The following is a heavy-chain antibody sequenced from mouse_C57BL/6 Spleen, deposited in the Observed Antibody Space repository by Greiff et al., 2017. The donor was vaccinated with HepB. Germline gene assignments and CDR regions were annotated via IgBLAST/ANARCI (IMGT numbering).Heavy chain of an antibody. V-gene: IGHV1-69*01. CDR3: ASGGYYGESAMDY. CDR2: IDPSDSYT. D-gene: IGHD2-3*01. J-gene: IGHJ4*01. Sequence: QVQLQQPGAELVMPGASVKLSCKASGYTFTSYWMHWVKQRPGQGLEWIGEIDPSDSYTNYNQKFKGKSTLTVDKSSSTAYMQLSSLTSEDSAVYDCASGGYYGESAMDYWGQGTSVTVSS. CDR1: GYTFTSYW.